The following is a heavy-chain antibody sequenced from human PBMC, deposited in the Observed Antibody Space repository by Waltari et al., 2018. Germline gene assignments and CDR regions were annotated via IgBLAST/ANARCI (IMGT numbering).Heavy chain of an antibody. V-gene: IGHV4-31*03. Sequence: QVQLQESGPGLVKPSQTLSLTCTVSGASLSRGFYYCSCIRQYPGKGLEWIGYMYYSGSTYTPPSLKSRMTISRDTSKNPFSLKMTSVTAADTAIYYCVRQAPEYDILNGPPKVPIDYWGQGTLVTVSS. CDR2: MYYSGST. CDR3: VRQAPEYDILNGPPKVPIDY. D-gene: IGHD3-9*01. J-gene: IGHJ4*02. CDR1: GASLSRGFYY.